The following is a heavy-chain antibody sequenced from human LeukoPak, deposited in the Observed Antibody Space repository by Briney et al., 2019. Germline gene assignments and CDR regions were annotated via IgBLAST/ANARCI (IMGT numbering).Heavy chain of an antibody. V-gene: IGHV3-21*01. J-gene: IGHJ4*02. Sequence: RAGGSLRLSCAASGFTFSSYSMNWVRQAPGKGLEWVSSISGTSSYIYYADSVKGRFTISRDNAKNSLYLQMNSLRAEDTAVYYCARAPGIAAANDYWGQETLVTVSS. CDR1: GFTFSSYS. CDR2: ISGTSSYI. D-gene: IGHD6-13*01. CDR3: ARAPGIAAANDY.